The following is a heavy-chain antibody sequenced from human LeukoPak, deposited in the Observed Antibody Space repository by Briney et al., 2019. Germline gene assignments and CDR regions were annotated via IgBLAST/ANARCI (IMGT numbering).Heavy chain of an antibody. J-gene: IGHJ4*02. D-gene: IGHD1-26*01. CDR1: GFIFSRYW. CDR3: AREQWELPRGTYYFDY. V-gene: IGHV3-7*05. CDR2: IKKDGSEK. Sequence: GGSLRLSCAVSGFIFSRYWMSWVRQAPGKGLEWVANIKKDGSEKYYVDSVEGRLTISRDNAKNSLYLQMNCLRAEDTAVYYCAREQWELPRGTYYFDYWGQGILVSVSS.